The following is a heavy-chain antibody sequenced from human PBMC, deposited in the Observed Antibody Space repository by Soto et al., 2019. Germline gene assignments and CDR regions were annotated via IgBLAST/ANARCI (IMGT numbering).Heavy chain of an antibody. J-gene: IGHJ6*02. D-gene: IGHD1-7*01. Sequence: GESLKISCQGSGYSFTTYWIAWVRQIPGKGLEWMGLIYPGDSDTRYSPSFQGQVTMSADKSISTAYLQWSSLKASDTAIYYCAIHNGTTTGMDVWGQGTTVTVSS. V-gene: IGHV5-51*01. CDR3: AIHNGTTTGMDV. CDR2: IYPGDSDT. CDR1: GYSFTTYW.